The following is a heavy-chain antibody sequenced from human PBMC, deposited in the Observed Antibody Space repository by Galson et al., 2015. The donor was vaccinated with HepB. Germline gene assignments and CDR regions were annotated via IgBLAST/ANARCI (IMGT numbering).Heavy chain of an antibody. V-gene: IGHV3-30*18. CDR3: AKEDGVSRALDY. CDR1: GFTFSRFG. J-gene: IGHJ4*02. D-gene: IGHD2-8*01. Sequence: SLRLSCAASGFTFSRFGMFWVRQAPGKGLEWVSVMSDDGSKKCYADSVKGRFTISRDNSKNTLYLQMNSLRGEDTAVYYCAKEDGVSRALDYWGQGTLVTVSS. CDR2: MSDDGSKK.